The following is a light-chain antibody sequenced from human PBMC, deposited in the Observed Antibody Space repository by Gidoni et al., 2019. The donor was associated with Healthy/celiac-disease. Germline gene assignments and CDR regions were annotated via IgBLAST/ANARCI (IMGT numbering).Light chain of an antibody. CDR2: EVS. CDR3: SSYTSSSTWV. CDR1: SSDVGGYNY. V-gene: IGLV2-14*01. J-gene: IGLJ3*02. Sequence: QSALTQPASVSGPPGQSITISCTGTSSDVGGYNYVSWYQQHPGKAPNLMIYEVSNRPSGVSTRFSGSKSGNTASLTISGLQAEDEADYYCSSYTSSSTWVFGGGTKLTVL.